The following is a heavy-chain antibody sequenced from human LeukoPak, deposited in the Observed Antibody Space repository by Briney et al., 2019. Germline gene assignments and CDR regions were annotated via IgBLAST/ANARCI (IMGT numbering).Heavy chain of an antibody. CDR2: IKHDGGER. D-gene: IGHD3-22*01. V-gene: IGHV3-7*03. CDR3: AKDIGPYYDSSGYYFGNYFDY. Sequence: GGSLRLSCVASGFTFSSHWMSWVRQAPGKGLEWVANIKHDGGERYFVDSVKGRFTISRDNAKNSLYLQMNSLRAEDTALYYCAKDIGPYYDSSGYYFGNYFDYWGQGTLVTVSS. CDR1: GFTFSSHW. J-gene: IGHJ4*02.